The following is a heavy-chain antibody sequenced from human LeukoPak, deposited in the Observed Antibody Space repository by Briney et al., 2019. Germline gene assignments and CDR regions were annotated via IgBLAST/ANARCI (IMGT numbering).Heavy chain of an antibody. Sequence: GGSLRLSCAASGFTFSGSWMTWVRQAPGKGREVVANIKQDGSEKYYVDSVKGRFTISRDNAKNSLYLQMNSLRAEDTAVYYCARDRRRYSGRSGDYFDYWGQGTLVTVSS. CDR1: GFTFSGSW. D-gene: IGHD6-13*01. CDR2: IKQDGSEK. J-gene: IGHJ4*02. CDR3: ARDRRRYSGRSGDYFDY. V-gene: IGHV3-7*01.